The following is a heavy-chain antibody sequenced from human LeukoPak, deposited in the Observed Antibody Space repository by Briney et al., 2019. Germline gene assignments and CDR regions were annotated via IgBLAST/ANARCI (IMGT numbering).Heavy chain of an antibody. V-gene: IGHV4-34*01. J-gene: IGHJ1*01. D-gene: IGHD6-13*01. CDR1: GGSFSGYY. CDR3: AREPPQHSSSQYFQH. Sequence: SETLSLSCAVYGGSFSGYYWSWIRQPPGKGLDWIGEINHSGSTNYNPSLKSRVTISVDTSKNQFSLKLSSVTAADTAVYYCAREPPQHSSSQYFQHWGQGTLVTVSS. CDR2: INHSGST.